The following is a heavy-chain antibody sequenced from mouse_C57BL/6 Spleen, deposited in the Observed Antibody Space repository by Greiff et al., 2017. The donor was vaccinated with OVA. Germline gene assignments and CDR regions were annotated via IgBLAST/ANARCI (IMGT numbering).Heavy chain of an antibody. J-gene: IGHJ2*01. V-gene: IGHV3-6*01. D-gene: IGHD1-1*01. CDR1: GYSITSGYY. CDR2: ISYDGSN. CDR3: ARLYYGSSYPYFDY. Sequence: ESGPGLVKPSQSLSLTCSVTGYSITSGYYWNWIRQFPGNKLEWMGYISYDGSNNYNPSLKNRISIPRDPSKNQFFLKLNSVTTEDTATYYCARLYYGSSYPYFDYWGQGTTLTVSS.